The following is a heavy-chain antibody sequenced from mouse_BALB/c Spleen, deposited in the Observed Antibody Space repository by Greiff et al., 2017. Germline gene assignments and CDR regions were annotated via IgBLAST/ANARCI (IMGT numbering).Heavy chain of an antibody. Sequence: EVQLQQSGPELMKPGASVKISCKASGYSFTSYYMHWVKQSHGKSLEWIGYIDPFNGGTSYNQKFKGKATLTVDKSSSTAYMHVSSLTSEDSAVYYCARRVFDWADYWGQGTTLTVSS. V-gene: IGHV1S135*01. D-gene: IGHD4-1*01. CDR2: IDPFNGGT. J-gene: IGHJ2*01. CDR1: GYSFTSYY. CDR3: ARRVFDWADY.